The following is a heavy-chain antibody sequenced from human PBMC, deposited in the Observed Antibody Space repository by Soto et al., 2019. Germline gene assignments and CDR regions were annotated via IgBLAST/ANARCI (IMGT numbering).Heavy chain of an antibody. CDR2: IRNDGSQR. D-gene: IGHD3-10*01. Sequence: EVQLVESGGGLVQPGGSLTLSCAASEFAFSRYWMSWVRQAPGKGLEWVAYIRNDGSQRSYLDSVRGRFTISRDNSKNSLYLQMNSLRAEDTALYFCARDGESGSSGVDFDAFDIWGQGTMVTVSS. V-gene: IGHV3-7*03. CDR1: EFAFSRYW. J-gene: IGHJ3*02. CDR3: ARDGESGSSGVDFDAFDI.